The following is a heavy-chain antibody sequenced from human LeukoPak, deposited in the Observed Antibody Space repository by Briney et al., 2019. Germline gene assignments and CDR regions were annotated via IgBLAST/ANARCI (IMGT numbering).Heavy chain of an antibody. Sequence: GGSLSLSCAASGFPLSNHWMHWVRQAPGKGLVWVSRISGDEIWTSYADSVKGRFIISRDNAKDTLYLQMNSLRTEDMAVYYCAREYNSGPKQTDAFDIWGQGTMVTVSS. CDR3: AREYNSGPKQTDAFDI. CDR1: GFPLSNHW. D-gene: IGHD3-22*01. CDR2: ISGDEIWT. J-gene: IGHJ3*02. V-gene: IGHV3-74*01.